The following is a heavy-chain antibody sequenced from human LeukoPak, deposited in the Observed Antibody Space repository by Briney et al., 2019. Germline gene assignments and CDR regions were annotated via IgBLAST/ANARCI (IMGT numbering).Heavy chain of an antibody. CDR1: GFTFNSHS. CDR3: AKDPSQTIIRGYFDY. V-gene: IGHV3-30-3*01. CDR2: ISASGSTT. Sequence: GWSLRLSCAASGFTFNSHSMHWVRQAPGKGLEWVAVISASGSTTFYADSVKGRFTISRDDSKNTMYLQMNSLRAEDTAVYYCAKDPSQTIIRGYFDYWGQGTLVTVSS. D-gene: IGHD4/OR15-4a*01. J-gene: IGHJ4*02.